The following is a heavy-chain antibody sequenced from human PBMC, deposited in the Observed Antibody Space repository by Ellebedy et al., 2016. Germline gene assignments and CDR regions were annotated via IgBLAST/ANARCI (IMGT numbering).Heavy chain of an antibody. CDR2: VYYTGST. CDR3: VRLDAAHDF. D-gene: IGHD2-15*01. V-gene: IGHV4-59*08. CDR1: GGSITTYY. J-gene: IGHJ4*02. Sequence: SETLSLTCTVSGGSITTYYWNWIRQPPGKELQWIGCVYYTGSTSYNPSLTSRVTISLDTPKNQFSLRLSSVTAADTAVYYCVRLDAAHDFWGQGSLVTVSS.